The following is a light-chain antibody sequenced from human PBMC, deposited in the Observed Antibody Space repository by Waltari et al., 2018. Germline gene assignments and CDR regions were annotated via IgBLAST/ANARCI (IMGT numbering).Light chain of an antibody. CDR1: QVSSKF. CDR3: LQYNNLPLT. V-gene: IGKV1-33*01. J-gene: IGKJ3*01. Sequence: DIQVTQSPSSLSASVGDRVTITCQASQVSSKFLIWYHQKPGKAPKHLIYNASKLKAGVPSRFSGSGAWTDFTLTISNLQPEDIATYYCLQYNNLPLTFGPGTKVDI. CDR2: NAS.